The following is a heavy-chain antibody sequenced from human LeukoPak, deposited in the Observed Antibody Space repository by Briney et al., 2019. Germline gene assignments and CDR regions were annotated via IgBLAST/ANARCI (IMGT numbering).Heavy chain of an antibody. J-gene: IGHJ4*02. CDR2: IGWNGGST. D-gene: IGHD6-13*01. CDR1: GFTFDDYT. V-gene: IGHV3-43*01. Sequence: GGSLRLSCAASGFTFDDYTMHWVRQAPGKGLEWVSLIGWNGGSTYYADSVKGRFTISRDNSKNSLYLQMNSLRTEDTAFHYCAKDSSSWYLDYWGQGTLVTVSS. CDR3: AKDSSSWYLDY.